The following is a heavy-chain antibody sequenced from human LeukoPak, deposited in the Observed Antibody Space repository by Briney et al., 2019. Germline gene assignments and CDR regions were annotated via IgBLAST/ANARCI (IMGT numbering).Heavy chain of an antibody. D-gene: IGHD3-16*01. V-gene: IGHV3-21*01. CDR1: GFTFSSYS. Sequence: GGSLRLSCAASGFTFSSYSINWVRQAPGRGLEWVSSISSSSSVIFYSDSVKGRFTISRDSAKNSLYLQMNSLRAEDTAVYYCARGGSGATRDDTFDIWGQGTMVTVSS. CDR2: ISSSSSVI. CDR3: ARGGSGATRDDTFDI. J-gene: IGHJ3*02.